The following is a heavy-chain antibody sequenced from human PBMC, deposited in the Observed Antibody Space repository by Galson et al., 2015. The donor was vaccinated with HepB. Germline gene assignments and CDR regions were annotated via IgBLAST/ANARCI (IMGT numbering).Heavy chain of an antibody. CDR3: AKGAEWELLTSDAFDI. Sequence: SLRLSCAASGFTFSTYGMHWVRQAPGKGLEWVALKSYDGSKKNYADSVKGRFTISRDNAKKTVSLQMNSLRHEDRAVYYCAKGAEWELLTSDAFDIWGQGTMVTVSS. D-gene: IGHD1-26*01. V-gene: IGHV3-30*18. J-gene: IGHJ3*02. CDR2: KSYDGSKK. CDR1: GFTFSTYG.